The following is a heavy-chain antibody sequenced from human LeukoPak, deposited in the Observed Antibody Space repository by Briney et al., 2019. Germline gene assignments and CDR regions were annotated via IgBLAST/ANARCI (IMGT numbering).Heavy chain of an antibody. V-gene: IGHV4-59*01. CDR2: IYYSGST. J-gene: IGHJ4*02. D-gene: IGHD6-19*01. CDR1: GGSISSYY. Sequence: SETPSLTCTVSGGSISSYYWSWIRQPPGKGLEWIGYIYYSGSTNYNPSLKSRVTISVDTSKNQFSLKLSSVTAADTAVYYCARVSSSGWSFDYWGQGTLVTVSS. CDR3: ARVSSSGWSFDY.